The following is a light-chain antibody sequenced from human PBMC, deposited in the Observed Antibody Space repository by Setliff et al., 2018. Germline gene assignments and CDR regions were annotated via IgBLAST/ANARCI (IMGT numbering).Light chain of an antibody. CDR2: DVS. CDR3: SLAYSGSGV. CDR1: AGAVTSGHY. Sequence: QAVVTQEPPLTWSPGGTVTITCATSAGAVTSGHYRYWFQQKPGQAPRTLIYDVSKTHSWNPARFSGSLLGDKAALTLSGAQPEDEAEYFCSLAYSGSGVFGGGTKVTVL. V-gene: IGLV7-46*01. J-gene: IGLJ2*01.